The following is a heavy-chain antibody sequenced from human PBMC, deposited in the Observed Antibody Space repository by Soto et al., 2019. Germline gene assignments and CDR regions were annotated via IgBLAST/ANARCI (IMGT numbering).Heavy chain of an antibody. CDR2: TYYKSKWNN. J-gene: IGHJ6*02. Sequence: SQTLSLTCVISGDSVSSNSAGWNWMRQSPSRGLEWLGRTYYKSKWNNDYALSVKSRITINPDTSKNQFSLHLYSVTPEDTAVYYCTGITWFRGMDVWGQGPPVTGSS. CDR3: TGITWFRGMDV. V-gene: IGHV6-1*01. D-gene: IGHD3-10*01. CDR1: GDSVSSNSAG.